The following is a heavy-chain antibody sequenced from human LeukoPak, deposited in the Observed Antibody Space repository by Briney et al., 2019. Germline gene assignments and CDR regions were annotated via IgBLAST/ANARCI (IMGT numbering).Heavy chain of an antibody. CDR3: AKDAQRGFDYSNSLEY. J-gene: IGHJ4*02. CDR2: IWSDGTEK. V-gene: IGHV3-33*06. Sequence: PGGSLRLSCAASGFTYSHYGMHWVRQAPGKGLEWVAVIWSDGTEKYYADAVKGRFTISRDNSRNTLYLQMNSLRGEDTAVYYCAKDAQRGFDYSNSLEYWGQGTLVTVSS. CDR1: GFTYSHYG. D-gene: IGHD4-11*01.